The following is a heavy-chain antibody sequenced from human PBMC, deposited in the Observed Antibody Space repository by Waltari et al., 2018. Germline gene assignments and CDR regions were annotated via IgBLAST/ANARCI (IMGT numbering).Heavy chain of an antibody. CDR2: IIPIFGTA. V-gene: IGHV1-69*13. Sequence: QVQLVQSGAAVKKPGSSVKVSCKASGGTFSSYAISWVRQPPGQGLEWMGGIIPIFGTANYAQKFQGRVTITADESTSTAYMELSSLRSEDTAVYYCARCDLWVAAAGYYFDYWGQGTLVTVSS. D-gene: IGHD6-13*01. J-gene: IGHJ4*02. CDR3: ARCDLWVAAAGYYFDY. CDR1: GGTFSSYA.